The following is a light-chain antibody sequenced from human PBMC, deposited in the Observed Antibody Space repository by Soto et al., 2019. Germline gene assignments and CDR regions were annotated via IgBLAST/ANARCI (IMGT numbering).Light chain of an antibody. CDR3: QTWGTGIAV. CDR1: RGHSSYG. CDR2: VNSDGSH. J-gene: IGLJ2*01. V-gene: IGLV4-69*01. Sequence: QPVLTQSPSASASLGASVNFTCTLSRGHSSYGIAWHQQQPEKGPRYLMKVNSDGSHRKGDGIPDRFSGSSSGAERYLTISSLQSEDEADYYCQTWGTGIAVFGGGTKLTVL.